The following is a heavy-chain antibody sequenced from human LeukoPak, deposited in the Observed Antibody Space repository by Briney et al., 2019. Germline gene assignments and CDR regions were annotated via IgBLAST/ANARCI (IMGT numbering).Heavy chain of an antibody. D-gene: IGHD1-26*01. Sequence: SETLSLTCTVSGGSISRSTYYWGWLRQPPGTGLEWIGSIFYSGNTYYNPSLKSRLAISVDTSKNQFSLKLNSMTAADTAVYYCGRHLSGSYPPGGFDYWGQGTLVTVSS. CDR2: IFYSGNT. J-gene: IGHJ4*02. V-gene: IGHV4-39*01. CDR1: GGSISRSTYY. CDR3: GRHLSGSYPPGGFDY.